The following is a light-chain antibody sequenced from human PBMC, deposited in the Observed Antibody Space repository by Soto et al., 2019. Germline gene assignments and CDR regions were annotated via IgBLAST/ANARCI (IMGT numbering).Light chain of an antibody. CDR2: DAS. J-gene: IGKJ1*01. Sequence: DIALTQSPATLSLSPGERPTLYCRASQSVSNFLAWYQQKPGQAPRLLIYDASNRATGIPARFSGSGFGTDFTLTISRLEPEDFSLYYCQQYGGSPAWTFGQGTKVDI. V-gene: IGKV3-11*01. CDR3: QQYGGSPAWT. CDR1: QSVSNF.